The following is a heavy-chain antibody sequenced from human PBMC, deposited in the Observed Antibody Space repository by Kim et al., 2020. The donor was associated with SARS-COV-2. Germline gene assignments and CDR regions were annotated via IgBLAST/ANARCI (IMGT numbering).Heavy chain of an antibody. Sequence: GGSLRLSCAASGFTFDDYAMHWVRQAPGKGLEWVSGISWNSGSIGYADSVKGRFTISRDNAKNSLYLQMNSLRAEDTALYYCAKARGVSGSSWTPLGDWG. D-gene: IGHD6-13*01. CDR2: ISWNSGSI. CDR1: GFTFDDYA. J-gene: IGHJ1*01. CDR3: AKARGVSGSSWTPLGD. V-gene: IGHV3-9*01.